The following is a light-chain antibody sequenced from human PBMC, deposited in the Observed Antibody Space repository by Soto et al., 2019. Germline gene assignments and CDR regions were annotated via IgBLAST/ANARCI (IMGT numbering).Light chain of an antibody. V-gene: IGKV3-11*01. CDR1: QSASSY. CDR3: QQRSNWPLT. CDR2: DAS. Sequence: EIVLTQSPATLSLSPGERATLSCRASQSASSYLAWYQQKPGQAPRLLIYDASNRATGIPARFSCSGSGTDFTLTISSLEPEDFAVYYGQQRSNWPLTCGGGTKVVIK. J-gene: IGKJ4*01.